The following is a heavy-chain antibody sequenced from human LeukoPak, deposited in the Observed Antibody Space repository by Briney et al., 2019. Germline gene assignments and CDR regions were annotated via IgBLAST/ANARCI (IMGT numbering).Heavy chain of an antibody. CDR2: IYSGGSA. CDR1: GFTVSTNY. V-gene: IGHV3-66*01. J-gene: IGHJ3*02. Sequence: PGGSLRLSCGASGFTVSTNYMSWVRQAPGKGLEWVSIIYSGGSAYYATSVKGRFTISRENSKNTLCLQLNSLRAEDTAVYYCASYRYGSSFAFDIWGRGTMVSVSS. D-gene: IGHD6-6*01. CDR3: ASYRYGSSFAFDI.